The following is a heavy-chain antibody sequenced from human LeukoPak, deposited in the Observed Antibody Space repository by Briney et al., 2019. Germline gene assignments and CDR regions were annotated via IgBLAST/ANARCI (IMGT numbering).Heavy chain of an antibody. CDR3: ARDLGFGEFYDY. V-gene: IGHV4-38-2*02. D-gene: IGHD3-10*01. Sequence: SETLSLTCTVSGYSISSGYQWAWIRQPPGKGLEWIASIHHSGATYYSPSLKSRVTMSVDTSKNQFSLKLSSVTAADTAVYYCARDLGFGEFYDYWGQGTLVTVSS. CDR2: IHHSGAT. CDR1: GYSISSGYQ. J-gene: IGHJ4*02.